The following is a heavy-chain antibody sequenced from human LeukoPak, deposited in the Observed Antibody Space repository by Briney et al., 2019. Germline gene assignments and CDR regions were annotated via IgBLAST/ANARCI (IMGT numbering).Heavy chain of an antibody. CDR2: IIPIFGTA. CDR1: GGTFSSYA. V-gene: IGHV1-69*13. CDR3: ARPELGYCSSTSCYEVWFDP. J-gene: IGHJ5*02. Sequence: PSVKLSCKASGGTFSSYAISWVRQAPGQGLEWMGGIIPIFGTANYAQKFQGRVTIPADESTSTAYMELRSLRSEDTAVYYCARPELGYCSSTSCYEVWFDPWGQGTLVTVSS. D-gene: IGHD2-2*01.